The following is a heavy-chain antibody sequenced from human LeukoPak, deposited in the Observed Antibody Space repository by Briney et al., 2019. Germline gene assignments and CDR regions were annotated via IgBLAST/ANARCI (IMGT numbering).Heavy chain of an antibody. D-gene: IGHD3-22*01. CDR3: TRHSPSYYYDSSGYYRIAEYFQH. CDR2: IRSKANSYAT. J-gene: IGHJ1*01. Sequence: PGGSLRLSCAASGRTFSDAWMNWVRQAPGKGLEWAGRIRSKANSYATAYAASVKGRFTISRDDSKNTAYLQMNSLKTEDTAVYYCTRHSPSYYYDSSGYYRIAEYFQHWGQGTLVTVSS. CDR1: GRTFSDAW. V-gene: IGHV3-73*01.